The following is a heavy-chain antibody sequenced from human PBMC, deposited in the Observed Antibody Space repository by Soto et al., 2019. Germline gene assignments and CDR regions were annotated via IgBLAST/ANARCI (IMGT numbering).Heavy chain of an antibody. Sequence: QVQLVQSGAEVKKPGSSVKVSCKASGGTFSSYAISWVRQAPGQGLEWMGGIIPIFGTANYAQKFQGRVTITANESTSTAYMELSSLRSEDTAVYYCARERRLSAVAGTSDWFYPWGQGTLVTVSS. V-gene: IGHV1-69*12. J-gene: IGHJ5*02. CDR3: ARERRLSAVAGTSDWFYP. CDR1: GGTFSSYA. D-gene: IGHD6-13*01. CDR2: IIPIFGTA.